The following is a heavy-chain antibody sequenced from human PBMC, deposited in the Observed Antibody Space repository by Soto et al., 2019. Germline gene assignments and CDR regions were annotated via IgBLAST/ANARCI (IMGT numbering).Heavy chain of an antibody. D-gene: IGHD1-26*01. J-gene: IGHJ3*02. CDR3: AKGLLAIVGTTLPRDAFNI. CDR1: GFSFTTYV. V-gene: IGHV3-30*18. Sequence: ESVGGVVQPGRSLRLSCAASGFSFTTYVMHWVRQAPGKGLEWVAVISHDGSYKYYGDAVKGRFTISRDTSKNAVYLEMNSLRPDDTAVYYCAKGLLAIVGTTLPRDAFNIWGQGTMVTVSS. CDR2: ISHDGSYK.